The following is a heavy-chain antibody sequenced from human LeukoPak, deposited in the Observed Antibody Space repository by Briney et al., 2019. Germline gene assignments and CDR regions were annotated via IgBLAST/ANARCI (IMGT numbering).Heavy chain of an antibody. Sequence: SETLSLTCTVSGGSISSNHYYWGWVRQPPGKGLEWIGSIFYSGSTYFSPFLESRVTISVDTSKNQFSLKLNSMSAADTAVYYCATIYCSSTSCPFDYWGQGTLVTVSS. J-gene: IGHJ4*02. CDR2: IFYSGST. CDR1: GGSISSNHYY. D-gene: IGHD2-2*01. CDR3: ATIYCSSTSCPFDY. V-gene: IGHV4-39*07.